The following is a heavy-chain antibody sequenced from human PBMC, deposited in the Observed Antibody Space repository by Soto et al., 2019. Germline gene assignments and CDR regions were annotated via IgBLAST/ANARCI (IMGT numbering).Heavy chain of an antibody. Sequence: GGSLRLSCAASGFTVSSNYMSWVRQAPGKGLECVSIIYSGGGTYYAESVKGRFTISRDNSENTLYLQMSTLRAEDTAVYYCATRIRVCRGVTILGTYGMDGWGKGTTVTVAS. CDR1: GFTVSSNY. CDR2: IYSGGGT. J-gene: IGHJ6*04. V-gene: IGHV3-53*01. CDR3: ATRIRVCRGVTILGTYGMDG. D-gene: IGHD3-10*01.